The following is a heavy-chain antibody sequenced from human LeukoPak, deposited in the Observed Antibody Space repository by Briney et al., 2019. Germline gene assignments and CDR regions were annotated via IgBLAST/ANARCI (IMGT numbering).Heavy chain of an antibody. CDR1: GFLVSDNY. CDR3: ARYCTGGSCYIQYGMDV. D-gene: IGHD2-8*02. Sequence: GGSLRLSCAASGFLVSDNYMHWLRQAPGKGLEWVSVLYTGGSTYYADSVKGRFTISRDNSKNTVYLQMNSLRVEDTAVYYCARYCTGGSCYIQYGMDVWGQGTTVTVSS. V-gene: IGHV3-53*01. CDR2: LYTGGST. J-gene: IGHJ6*02.